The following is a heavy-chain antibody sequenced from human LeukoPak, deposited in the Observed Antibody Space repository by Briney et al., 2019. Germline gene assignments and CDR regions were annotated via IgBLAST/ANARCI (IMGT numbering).Heavy chain of an antibody. CDR3: ATPKRHSSGWIEAFDY. V-gene: IGHV3-30-3*01. Sequence: GGSLRLSCAASGFTFSSYAMHWVRQAPGKGLEWVAVISYDGGNKYYADSVKGRFTISRDNSKNTLYLQMNSLRAEDTAVYYCATPKRHSSGWIEAFDYWGQGTLVTVSS. J-gene: IGHJ4*02. D-gene: IGHD6-19*01. CDR2: ISYDGGNK. CDR1: GFTFSSYA.